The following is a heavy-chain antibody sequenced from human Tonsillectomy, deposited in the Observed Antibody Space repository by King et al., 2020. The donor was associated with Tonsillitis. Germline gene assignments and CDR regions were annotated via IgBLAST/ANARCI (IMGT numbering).Heavy chain of an antibody. Sequence: VQLQESGPGLVKPSQTLSLICTVSGGSISSGSDYWSWIRQPAGKGLEWIGRLYTRGSINYNPSLKCRVTMSVDTSKNQFSLKLTSVTAADTAVYYCAYGDFEDTFDIWGQGTVVTVSS. J-gene: IGHJ3*02. CDR1: GGSISSGSDY. CDR3: AYGDFEDTFDI. CDR2: LYTRGSI. D-gene: IGHD4-17*01. V-gene: IGHV4-61*02.